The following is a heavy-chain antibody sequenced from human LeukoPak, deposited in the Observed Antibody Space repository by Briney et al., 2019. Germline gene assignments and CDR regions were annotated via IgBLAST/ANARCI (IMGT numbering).Heavy chain of an antibody. Sequence: GASVKVSCKASGYTFTSYGISWVRQAPGQGLEWMGWISAYNGNTNYAQKLQGRVTMTTDTSTSTAYMELRSLRSDDTAVYYCARVGYRTNGVCYDAFDIWGQGTMVTVSS. CDR2: ISAYNGNT. CDR1: GYTFTSYG. J-gene: IGHJ3*02. D-gene: IGHD2-8*01. CDR3: ARVGYRTNGVCYDAFDI. V-gene: IGHV1-18*01.